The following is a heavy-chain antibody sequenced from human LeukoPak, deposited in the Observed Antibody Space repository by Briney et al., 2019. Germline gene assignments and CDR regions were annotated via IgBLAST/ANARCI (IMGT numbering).Heavy chain of an antibody. CDR2: IYSGGST. J-gene: IGHJ4*02. V-gene: IGHV3-66*02. CDR3: ARDVVVGGTNY. D-gene: IGHD1-26*01. Sequence: GGSLRLSCAASGFTVSYNYMSWVRQAPGKGLEWVSLIYSGGSTYYTDSVKGRFTISRDNSKNTLYLQMNSLRAEDTAVYYCARDVVVGGTNYWVQGTMVTVSS. CDR1: GFTVSYNY.